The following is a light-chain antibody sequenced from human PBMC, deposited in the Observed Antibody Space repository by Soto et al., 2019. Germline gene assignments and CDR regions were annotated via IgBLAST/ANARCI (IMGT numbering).Light chain of an antibody. CDR2: TIS. CDR1: TGAVNSDSY. CDR3: LLYYAGAHV. V-gene: IGLV7-43*01. Sequence: QAVVTQEPSLTVSPGGTVTLTCASSTGAVNSDSYPSWFQQKPGQAPRALIYTISNKHAWTPARFSGSLLGGKAALTLSDVQPEDEAAYFCLLYYAGAHVFGPGTKVTVL. J-gene: IGLJ1*01.